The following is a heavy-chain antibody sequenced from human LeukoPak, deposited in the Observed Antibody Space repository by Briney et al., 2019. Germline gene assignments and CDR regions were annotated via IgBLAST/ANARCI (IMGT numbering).Heavy chain of an antibody. J-gene: IGHJ4*02. CDR3: AKASGSGSYYIDLY. Sequence: PGGSLRLSCVASGFTLSSYGMSWVRQAPGKGLEWVSSISGSGGSTYYADSVKGRFTISRDTSKNTLYLQMNSLRAEDTAVYYCAKASGSGSYYIDLYWGQGTLVTVSS. V-gene: IGHV3-23*01. CDR2: ISGSGGST. D-gene: IGHD3-10*01. CDR1: GFTLSSYG.